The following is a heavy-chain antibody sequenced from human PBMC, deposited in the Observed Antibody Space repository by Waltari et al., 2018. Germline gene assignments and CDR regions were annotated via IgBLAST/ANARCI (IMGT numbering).Heavy chain of an antibody. Sequence: QVQLVQSGAEVKKPGASVKVSCKASGYTFTSYDINWVRQATGQGLEWMGWMNPNSGNTGYAQKFQVRVTMTRNTSRSTAYMELRSLRSEDTAVYYCASDFAAAGPNYYSMDVWGKGTTVTVSS. J-gene: IGHJ6*03. CDR1: GYTFTSYD. V-gene: IGHV1-8*01. D-gene: IGHD6-13*01. CDR2: MNPNSGNT. CDR3: ASDFAAAGPNYYSMDV.